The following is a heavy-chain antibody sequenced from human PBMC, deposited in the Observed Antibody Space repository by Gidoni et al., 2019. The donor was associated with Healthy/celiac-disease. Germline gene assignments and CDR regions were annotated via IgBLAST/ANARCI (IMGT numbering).Heavy chain of an antibody. CDR2: INHSGST. V-gene: IGHV4-34*01. J-gene: IGHJ6*03. D-gene: IGHD1-20*01. CDR1: GGSFSGYY. Sequence: QVQLQQWGAGLLKPSETLSLTCAVYGGSFSGYYWSWIRQPPGKGLEWIGEINHSGSTNYNPSLKSRVTISVDTSKNQFSLKLSSVTAADTAVYYCARGRNWNLYYYMDVWGKGTTVTVSS. CDR3: ARGRNWNLYYYMDV.